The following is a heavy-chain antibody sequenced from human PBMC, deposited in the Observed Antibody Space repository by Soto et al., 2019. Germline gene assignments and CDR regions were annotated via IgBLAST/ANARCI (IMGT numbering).Heavy chain of an antibody. CDR3: ARHNPVADYGDYLELVEKGYYFDY. J-gene: IGHJ4*02. CDR1: GGSISSYY. D-gene: IGHD4-17*01. CDR2: IYYSGST. Sequence: SETLSLTCTVSGGSISSYYWSWIRQPPGKGLEWIGYIYYSGSTNYNPSLKSRVTISVDTSKNQFSLKLSSVTAADTAVYYCARHNPVADYGDYLELVEKGYYFDYWGQGTLVTVSS. V-gene: IGHV4-59*08.